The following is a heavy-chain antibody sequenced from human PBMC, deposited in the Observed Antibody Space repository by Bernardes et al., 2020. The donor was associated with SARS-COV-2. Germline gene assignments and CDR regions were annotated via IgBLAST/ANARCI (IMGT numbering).Heavy chain of an antibody. D-gene: IGHD1-26*01. J-gene: IGHJ4*02. CDR3: VKDRYSGSFSPFDS. Sequence: GGSLRLSCEASGFRFSDFGMNWVRQAPGKGLEWVSDISGSGGSTPYADSVKGRFTISRDNSKNTLDLEMNSLRADDTAVYYCVKDRYSGSFSPFDSWGQGTQVTGSS. CDR2: ISGSGGST. CDR1: GFRFSDFG. V-gene: IGHV3-23*01.